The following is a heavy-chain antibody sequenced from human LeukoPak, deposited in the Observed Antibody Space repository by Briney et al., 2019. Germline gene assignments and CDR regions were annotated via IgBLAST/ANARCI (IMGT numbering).Heavy chain of an antibody. J-gene: IGHJ4*02. CDR1: GLTVSSNH. V-gene: IGHV3-66*01. D-gene: IGHD3-10*01. CDR3: ARDLAYYGS. Sequence: GGSLRLSCAASGLTVSSNHMGWVRQAPGKGLEWVSLIYSGGGTYYADSVKGRFTISRDNSKNTLYLQMNSLRAEDTAVYYCARDLAYYGSWGQGTLVTVPS. CDR2: IYSGGGT.